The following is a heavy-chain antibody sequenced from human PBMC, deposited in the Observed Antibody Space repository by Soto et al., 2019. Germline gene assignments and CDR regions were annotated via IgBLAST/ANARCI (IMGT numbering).Heavy chain of an antibody. V-gene: IGHV3-74*01. Sequence: EVQLVESGGGLVQPGGSLRLSCAASGFTFSSFWMNWVRQVPGRGLVWVSRINTDGSTTSYVDSVEGRFTLSRDNARNTLFLQMNSLRVEDTAVYYCAKDIVRYTYGACDYWGQGALVTVSS. CDR2: INTDGSTT. CDR1: GFTFSSFW. D-gene: IGHD5-18*01. CDR3: AKDIVRYTYGACDY. J-gene: IGHJ4*02.